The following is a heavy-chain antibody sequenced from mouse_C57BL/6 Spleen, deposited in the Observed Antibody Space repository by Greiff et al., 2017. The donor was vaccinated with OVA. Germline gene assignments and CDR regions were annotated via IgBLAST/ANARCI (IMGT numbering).Heavy chain of an antibody. CDR1: GYTFTSYW. CDR3: ARYDGAWFAY. Sequence: QVQLQQPGAELVMPGASVKLSCKASGYTFTSYWMHWVKQRPGQGLEWIGEIDPSDSYPNYNQKFKGKSTLTVDKSSSTAYMQLSSLTSEDSAVYYCARYDGAWFAYWGQGTLVTVSA. V-gene: IGHV1-69*01. D-gene: IGHD2-3*01. J-gene: IGHJ3*01. CDR2: IDPSDSYP.